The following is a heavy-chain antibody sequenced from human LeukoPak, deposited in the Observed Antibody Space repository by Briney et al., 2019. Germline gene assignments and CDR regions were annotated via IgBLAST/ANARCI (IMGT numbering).Heavy chain of an antibody. J-gene: IGHJ4*02. CDR1: GFTVSSNS. V-gene: IGHV3-53*01. D-gene: IGHD4/OR15-4a*01. Sequence: GGSLRLSCTVSGFTVSSNSMSWVRQAPGKGLEWVSLIYIAGSRHCSDTVKGRFTISIDNSKNTLYLQMHSLRVEDTAVYYCARRAGAYSHPYDYWGQGTLVTVSS. CDR3: ARRAGAYSHPYDY. CDR2: IYIAGSR.